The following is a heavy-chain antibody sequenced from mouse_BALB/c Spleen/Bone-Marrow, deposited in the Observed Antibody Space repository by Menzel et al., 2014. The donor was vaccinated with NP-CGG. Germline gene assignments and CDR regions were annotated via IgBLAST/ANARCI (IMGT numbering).Heavy chain of an antibody. CDR3: ARMRYYGNYYAMDY. CDR2: IWSAGST. V-gene: IGHV2-2*02. J-gene: IGHJ4*01. CDR1: GFSLTSYG. D-gene: IGHD2-1*01. Sequence: QVQLQQSGPGLVQPSQSLSITCTVSGFSLTSYGVHWVRQSPGKGLEWLGVIWSAGSTDYNAAFISRLSISKDNSKSQVFFKMNSLQANDTAIYYCARMRYYGNYYAMDYWGQGTSVTVSS.